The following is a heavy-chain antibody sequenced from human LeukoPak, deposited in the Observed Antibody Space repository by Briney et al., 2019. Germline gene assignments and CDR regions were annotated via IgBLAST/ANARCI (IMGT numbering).Heavy chain of an antibody. V-gene: IGHV3-21*01. CDR2: ISSSSSYI. CDR1: GFTFSSYS. J-gene: IGHJ4*02. Sequence: GGSLRLSCAASGFTFSSYSMNWVRQAPGKGLEWVSSISSSSSYIYYADSVKGRFTISRDNAKNSLYLQMNSLRAEDTAVYFCVRDKNWAFDYWGQGTPVTVSS. CDR3: VRDKNWAFDY. D-gene: IGHD7-27*01.